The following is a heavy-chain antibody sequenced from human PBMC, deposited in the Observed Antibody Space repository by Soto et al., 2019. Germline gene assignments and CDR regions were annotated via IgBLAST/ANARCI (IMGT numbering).Heavy chain of an antibody. V-gene: IGHV4-61*01. Sequence: PSETLSLTCTVSGGSVSSGFYYWTWIRQSSGKGPEWIGYIYYSGTTSYNPSLKSRVTMSRDTSKNLFSLELNSVTAADTAVYYCARGRYSYDHFAFWGRRTLVTVSS. J-gene: IGHJ4*02. CDR1: GGSVSSGFYY. D-gene: IGHD5-12*01. CDR2: IYYSGTT. CDR3: ARGRYSYDHFAF.